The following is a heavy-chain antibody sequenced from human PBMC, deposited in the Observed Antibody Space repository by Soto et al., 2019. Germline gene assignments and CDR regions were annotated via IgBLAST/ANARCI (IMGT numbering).Heavy chain of an antibody. V-gene: IGHV4-59*01. CDR2: IYYSGST. CDR3: ARVGVLSYDFWSGYYPFDY. D-gene: IGHD3-3*01. J-gene: IGHJ4*02. Sequence: SETLSLTCTVSGGSISSYYWSWIRQPPGKGLEWIGYIYYSGSTNYNPSLKSRVTISVDTSKNQFSLKLSSVTAADTAVYYCARVGVLSYDFWSGYYPFDYWGQGTLVTVSS. CDR1: GGSISSYY.